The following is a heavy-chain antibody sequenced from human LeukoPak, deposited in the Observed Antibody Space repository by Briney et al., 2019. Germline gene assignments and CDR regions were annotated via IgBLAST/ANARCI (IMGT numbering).Heavy chain of an antibody. CDR2: IYPGGSYT. D-gene: IGHD2-15*01. J-gene: IGHJ6*02. V-gene: IGHV5-51*01. Sequence: HGESLKISCKGSGYSFTTSWIGWVRQMPGKGLGWMGIIYPGGSYTRDSPSLQGQVTISDDKSNSTAYLQWSSLKASDTAMYYCARPRCSGGGCWYHHGMDVWGQGTTVTVSS. CDR1: GYSFTTSW. CDR3: ARPRCSGGGCWYHHGMDV.